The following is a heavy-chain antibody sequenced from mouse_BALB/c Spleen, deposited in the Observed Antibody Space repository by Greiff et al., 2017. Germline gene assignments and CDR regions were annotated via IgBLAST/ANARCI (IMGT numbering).Heavy chain of an antibody. CDR2: INPGSGGT. Sequence: VQRVESGAELVRPGTSVKVSCKASGYAFTNYLIEWVKQRPGQGLEWIGVINPGSGGTNYNEKFKGKATLTADKSSSTAYMQLSSLTSDDSAVYFCARGQLGLRGAYWGQGTLVTVSA. V-gene: IGHV1-54*01. J-gene: IGHJ3*01. D-gene: IGHD3-2*01. CDR1: GYAFTNYL. CDR3: ARGQLGLRGAY.